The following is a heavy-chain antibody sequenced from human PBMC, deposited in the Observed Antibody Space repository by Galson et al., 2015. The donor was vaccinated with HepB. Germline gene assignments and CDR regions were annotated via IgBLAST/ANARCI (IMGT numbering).Heavy chain of an antibody. Sequence: SLRLSCAASGFTFSSSSMNWVRQAPGKGLEWVSYISTISSTIYYADSVKGRFIISRDNAKNSLYLQMNSLRDEDTAIYYCARDRGAWEKYYSESWGQGTLVTVSS. J-gene: IGHJ4*02. D-gene: IGHD1-26*01. CDR2: ISTISSTI. CDR3: ARDRGAWEKYYSES. V-gene: IGHV3-48*02. CDR1: GFTFSSSS.